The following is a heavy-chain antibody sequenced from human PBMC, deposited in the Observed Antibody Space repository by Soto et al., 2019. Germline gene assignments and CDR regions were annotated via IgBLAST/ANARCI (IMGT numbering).Heavy chain of an antibody. V-gene: IGHV4-59*01. Sequence: SETLSLTCTVSGGSISSYHWSWIRQPPGKGLEWIGYIYYSGSTNYNPSLKSRVTISVDTSKNQFSLKLSSVTAADTAVYYCARLTEYYFDYWGQGTLVTVSS. CDR3: ARLTEYYFDY. J-gene: IGHJ4*02. CDR2: IYYSGST. CDR1: GGSISSYH.